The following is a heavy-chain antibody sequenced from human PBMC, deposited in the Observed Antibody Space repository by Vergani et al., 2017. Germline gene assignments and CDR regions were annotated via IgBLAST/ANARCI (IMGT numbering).Heavy chain of an antibody. CDR3: ATDRAGGVVGSHAFDI. CDR1: GYTLTELS. Sequence: QVQLVQSGAEVKKPGASVKVSCKVSGYTLTELSMHWVRQAPGKGLEWMGGFDPEDGETIYAQKFQGRGTMTEDTTTDTAYMELSSLRSEDTAVYYCATDRAGGVVGSHAFDIWGQGTMVTVSS. V-gene: IGHV1-24*01. CDR2: FDPEDGET. J-gene: IGHJ3*02. D-gene: IGHD3-3*01.